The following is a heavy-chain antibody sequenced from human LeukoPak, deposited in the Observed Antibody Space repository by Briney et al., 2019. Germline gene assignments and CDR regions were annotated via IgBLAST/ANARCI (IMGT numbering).Heavy chain of an antibody. Sequence: GGSLRLSCAASGFSFSNYWMTWLRQAPGKGLEWVANIRGDESRKYYLDSVTGRFTISRDNAKNSLYLQMNSLRAEDTAVYYCARDLSLYCSGGSCYSLNYWGQGTLVTVSS. V-gene: IGHV3-7*01. D-gene: IGHD2-15*01. J-gene: IGHJ4*02. CDR1: GFSFSNYW. CDR3: ARDLSLYCSGGSCYSLNY. CDR2: IRGDESRK.